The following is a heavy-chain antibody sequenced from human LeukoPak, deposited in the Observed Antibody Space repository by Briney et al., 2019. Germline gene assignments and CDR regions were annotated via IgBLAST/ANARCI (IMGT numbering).Heavy chain of an antibody. CDR1: GGPISSGDYY. CDR2: IYYSGTT. V-gene: IGHV4-31*03. D-gene: IGHD1/OR15-1a*01. Sequence: PSETLSLTCTVSGGPISSGDYYGSWIRQLPGKGLERTAHIYYSGTTYYNPSLKSRLTLSTDTPNNQFSLNLNSVTAADTAVYYCATNNLHGGVFFDYWGQGTLVTVSS. CDR3: ATNNLHGGVFFDY. J-gene: IGHJ4*02.